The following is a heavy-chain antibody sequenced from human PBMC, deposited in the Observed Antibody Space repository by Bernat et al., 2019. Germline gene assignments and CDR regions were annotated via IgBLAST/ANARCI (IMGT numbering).Heavy chain of an antibody. V-gene: IGHV1-69*06. CDR1: GGTFSSYS. D-gene: IGHD6-13*01. CDR3: ARVSSSWPPNWFDP. CDR2: IIPIFGTA. J-gene: IGHJ5*02. Sequence: QVQLVQSGAEVKKPGSSVKVSCRASGGTFSSYSISWVRQAPGQGLEWMGRIIPIFGTANYGQKFQGRVTMTADTTTGAAYMELGSLGSEDAAVYCCARVSSSWPPNWFDPWGQGTLVTVSS.